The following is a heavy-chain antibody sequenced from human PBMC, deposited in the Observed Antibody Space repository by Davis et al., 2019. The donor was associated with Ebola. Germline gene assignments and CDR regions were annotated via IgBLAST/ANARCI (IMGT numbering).Heavy chain of an antibody. D-gene: IGHD1-1*01. CDR1: GGTFSSYA. Sequence: SVKVSCKASGGTFSSYAISWVRQAPGQGLEWMGGIIPIFGTANYAQKFQGRVTITADESTSTAYMELSSLRSEDTAVYYFARDLTIPDAFDIWGQGTMVTVSS. J-gene: IGHJ3*02. CDR2: IIPIFGTA. CDR3: ARDLTIPDAFDI. V-gene: IGHV1-69*13.